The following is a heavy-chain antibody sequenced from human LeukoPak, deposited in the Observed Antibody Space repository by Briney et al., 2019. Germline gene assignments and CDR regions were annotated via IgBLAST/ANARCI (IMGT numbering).Heavy chain of an antibody. V-gene: IGHV4-4*02. CDR3: ARAPPYYDYVWGSYPPRGMDV. CDR2: IYHSGST. D-gene: IGHD3-16*02. CDR1: GGSISSSNW. J-gene: IGHJ6*02. Sequence: SETLSLTCAVSGGSISSSNWWSWVRQPPGKGLEWIGEIYHSGSTNYNPSLKSRVTISVDKSKNQFSLKLSSVTAADTAVYYCARAPPYYDYVWGSYPPRGMDVWGQGTTVTVSS.